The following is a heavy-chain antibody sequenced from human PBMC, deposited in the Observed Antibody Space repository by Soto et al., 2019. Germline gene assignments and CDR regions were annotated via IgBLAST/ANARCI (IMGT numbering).Heavy chain of an antibody. CDR2: INPSGGST. CDR1: GYTFTSYY. V-gene: IGHV1-46*01. CDR3: ARDPAGGRVDY. J-gene: IGHJ4*02. Sequence: QVQLVQSGAEVKKPGASVKVSCTASGYTFTSYYMHWVRQAPGQGLEWMGIINPSGGSTSYAQTFQGRVTMTRDTSTSTVYMELSSLRSEDTAVYYCARDPAGGRVDYWGQGTLVTVSS. D-gene: IGHD6-25*01.